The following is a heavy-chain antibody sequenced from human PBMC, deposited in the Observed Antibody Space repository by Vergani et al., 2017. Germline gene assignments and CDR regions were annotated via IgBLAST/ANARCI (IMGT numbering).Heavy chain of an antibody. Sequence: QLQLQESGPGLVKPSETLSLTCTVSGGSVSSGSYYWTWIRQPPGKGLEWIGYIYYSGSTNYNPSLKSRVTISVDTSKNQFSLKLSPVTAADTAVYYCAREGEDGYNFDYWGQGTLVTVSS. J-gene: IGHJ4*02. D-gene: IGHD5-24*01. CDR2: IYYSGST. CDR3: AREGEDGYNFDY. V-gene: IGHV4-61*01. CDR1: GGSVSSGSYY.